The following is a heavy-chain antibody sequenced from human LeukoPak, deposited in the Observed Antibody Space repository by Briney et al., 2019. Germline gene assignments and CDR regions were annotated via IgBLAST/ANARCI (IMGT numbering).Heavy chain of an antibody. V-gene: IGHV1-2*02. J-gene: IGHJ4*02. CDR2: INPNSGGT. CDR3: ARSPDTLTGENFDY. CDR1: GYTFTDYY. D-gene: IGHD3-9*01. Sequence: ASVKVSCKASGYTFTDYYMHWVRQAPGQGLEWMGWINPNSGGTNYAQKFYARVTMTRDTSISTAYMELSRLRSDDTAVFYCARSPDTLTGENFDYWGQGTLVTVSS.